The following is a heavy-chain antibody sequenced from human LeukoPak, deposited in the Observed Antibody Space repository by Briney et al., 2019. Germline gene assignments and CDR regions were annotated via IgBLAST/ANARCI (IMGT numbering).Heavy chain of an antibody. J-gene: IGHJ6*03. Sequence: SETLSLTCAVYGGSFSGYYWSWIRQPPGKGLEWIGEINHSGSTHYNPSLKSRVTISVDTSKNQFSLKLSSVTAADTAVYYCARQHPYYYYYYMDVWGKGTTVTVSS. CDR2: INHSGST. V-gene: IGHV4-34*01. D-gene: IGHD2-21*01. CDR1: GGSFSGYY. CDR3: ARQHPYYYYYYMDV.